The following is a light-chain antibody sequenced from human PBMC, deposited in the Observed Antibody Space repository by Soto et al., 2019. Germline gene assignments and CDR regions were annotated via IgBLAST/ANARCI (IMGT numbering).Light chain of an antibody. CDR3: QQYNSYSPVT. CDR1: QSISSW. V-gene: IGKV1-5*01. CDR2: DAS. Sequence: IQMTQSQSSLSAYVGDRVTITCRASQSISSWLAWYQQKPVKAPKLLIYDASSLESGVPSRFSGSGSGTEFTLTISSLQPDDFATYYCQQYNSYSPVTFGQGTKVDIK. J-gene: IGKJ1*01.